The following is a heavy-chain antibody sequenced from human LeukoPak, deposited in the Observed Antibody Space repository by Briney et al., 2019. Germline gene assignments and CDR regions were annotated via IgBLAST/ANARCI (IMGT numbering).Heavy chain of an antibody. D-gene: IGHD2-21*02. CDR2: INPKGGGI. CDR1: GYSFTDYY. J-gene: IGHJ5*02. Sequence: ASVKVSCKASGYSFTDYYIRWARQAPGQGLEWMGWINPKGGGINYAPEFQGRVTMTRDTSITTAYMELSSLRSDDTAMYYCARDTCDGGDCFNWFDPWGQGTLVTVSS. V-gene: IGHV1-2*02. CDR3: ARDTCDGGDCFNWFDP.